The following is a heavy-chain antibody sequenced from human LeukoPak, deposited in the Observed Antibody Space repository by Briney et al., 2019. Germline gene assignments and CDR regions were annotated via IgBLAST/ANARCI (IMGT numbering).Heavy chain of an antibody. D-gene: IGHD1-26*01. Sequence: SETLLHACTVSGGSISTYYWSWIRQPPGKGLEWIGYFYNSESTNYNPSLLSRETISVDTSSNQFSLKLTSVTAADTAVYYCARHGGTNSFDAWGQ. CDR1: GGSISTYY. CDR2: FYNSEST. J-gene: IGHJ5*02. CDR3: ARHGGTNSFDA. V-gene: IGHV4-59*08.